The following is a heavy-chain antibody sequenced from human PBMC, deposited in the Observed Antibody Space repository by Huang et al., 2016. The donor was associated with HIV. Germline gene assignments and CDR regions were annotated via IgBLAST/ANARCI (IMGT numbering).Heavy chain of an antibody. CDR3: ARGAVRYFDRGGTRYYGMDV. V-gene: IGHV4-34*01. Sequence: QVQLQQWGAGLLKPSETLSLSCAVYGGSFSNYYWSWIRQPPGKGLEWIGEIIHSGGTNYNPSLKSRVTISVDTSKNQFSLKLSSVTAADTAVYYWARGAVRYFDRGGTRYYGMDVWGQGTTVTVSS. CDR1: GGSFSNYY. CDR2: IIHSGGT. J-gene: IGHJ6*02. D-gene: IGHD3-9*01.